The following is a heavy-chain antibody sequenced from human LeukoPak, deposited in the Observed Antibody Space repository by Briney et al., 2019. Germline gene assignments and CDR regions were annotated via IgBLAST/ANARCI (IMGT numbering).Heavy chain of an antibody. Sequence: PGGSLRLSCAASGFTFSSYAMSWVRQAPGKGLEWVSVIYSGGSTYYADSVKGRFTISRDNSKNTLYLQMNSLRAEDTAVYYCAKDGRNYYDSSGYYYLDYWGQGTLVTVSS. CDR3: AKDGRNYYDSSGYYYLDY. J-gene: IGHJ4*02. V-gene: IGHV3-23*03. D-gene: IGHD3-22*01. CDR2: IYSGGST. CDR1: GFTFSSYA.